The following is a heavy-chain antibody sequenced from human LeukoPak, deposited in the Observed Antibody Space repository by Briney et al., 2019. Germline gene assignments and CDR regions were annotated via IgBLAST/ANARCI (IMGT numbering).Heavy chain of an antibody. D-gene: IGHD3-22*01. CDR3: ARGGTMIYYFDY. CDR1: GFTFSSYW. Sequence: GGSLRLSCAASGFTFSSYWMHWVRQAPGKGLVWVSRINSDGSSTSYADSVKGRFTISRDNAMNTLYLQMNSLRAEDTAVYYCARGGTMIYYFDYWGQGTLVTVSS. V-gene: IGHV3-74*01. J-gene: IGHJ4*02. CDR2: INSDGSST.